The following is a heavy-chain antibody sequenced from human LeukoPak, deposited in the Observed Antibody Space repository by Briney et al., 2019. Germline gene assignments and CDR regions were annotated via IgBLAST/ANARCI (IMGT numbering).Heavy chain of an antibody. CDR3: ARRPYSSSWYGAHYWFDP. V-gene: IGHV4-38-2*02. D-gene: IGHD6-13*01. CDR1: GYSISSGYY. CDR2: IYHSGST. Sequence: SETLSLTCTVSGYSISSGYYWGWIRQPPGKGLEWIGSIYHSGSTNYNPSLKSRVTISVDTSKNQFSLKLSSVTAADTAVYYCARRPYSSSWYGAHYWFDPWGQGTLVTVSS. J-gene: IGHJ5*02.